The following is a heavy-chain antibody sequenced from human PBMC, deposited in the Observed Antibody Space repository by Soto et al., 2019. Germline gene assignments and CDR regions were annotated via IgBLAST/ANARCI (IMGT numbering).Heavy chain of an antibody. J-gene: IGHJ6*02. V-gene: IGHV4-4*02. CDR2: IYHSGST. CDR3: ARVSGSYYYGMDV. Sequence: QVQLQESGPGLVKPSGTLSLTCAVSGGSISSSNWWRWVRQPPGKGLEWIGEIYHSGSTNYNPCRKSRVTISVDKSKNQFSLKVSSVTAADTAVYYCARVSGSYYYGMDVWGQGTTVTVSS. D-gene: IGHD1-26*01. CDR1: GGSISSSNW.